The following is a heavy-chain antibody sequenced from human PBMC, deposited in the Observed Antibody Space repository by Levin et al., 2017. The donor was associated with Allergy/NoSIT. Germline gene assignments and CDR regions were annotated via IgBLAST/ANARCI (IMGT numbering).Heavy chain of an antibody. CDR3: AKDRYGSGSYGPLFVA. CDR1: GFTFDDYA. CDR2: IGWNSGGI. J-gene: IGHJ5*02. V-gene: IGHV3-9*01. D-gene: IGHD3-10*01. Sequence: GGSLRLSCAASGFTFDDYAMHWVRQAPGKGLEWVSGIGWNSGGIGYADSVKGRFTISRDNANNSLYLQMNSLRAEDTAFYYCAKDRYGSGSYGPLFVAWGQGTLVTVSS.